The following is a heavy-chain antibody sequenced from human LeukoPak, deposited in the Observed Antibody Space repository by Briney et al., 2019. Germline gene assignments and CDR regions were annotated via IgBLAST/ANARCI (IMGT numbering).Heavy chain of an antibody. Sequence: SVKVSCKASGYNFISYGVTWVRQAPGQGLEWMGWISGYNGNTNYAQKLQGRVTMTTDTSTSTAYMELRSLRSDDTAVYYCAREYCSTTRCYMADYWGQGTLVSLSS. J-gene: IGHJ4*02. D-gene: IGHD2-2*01. V-gene: IGHV1-18*01. CDR3: AREYCSTTRCYMADY. CDR1: GYNFISYG. CDR2: ISGYNGNT.